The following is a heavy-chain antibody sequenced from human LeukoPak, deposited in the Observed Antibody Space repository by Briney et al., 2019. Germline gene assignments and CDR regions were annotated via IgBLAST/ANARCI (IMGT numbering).Heavy chain of an antibody. J-gene: IGHJ4*02. CDR1: GFTFSSIY. CDR3: ASQSGYYFDY. Sequence: PGGSLRLSCAASGFTFSSIYMSWVRQAPGKGLEWVANIKEDGSEESYVDSVKGRFTISRDNAKNSLYLQMNSLRAEDTAVYYCASQSGYYFDYWGQGTLVTVSP. V-gene: IGHV3-7*01. CDR2: IKEDGSEE.